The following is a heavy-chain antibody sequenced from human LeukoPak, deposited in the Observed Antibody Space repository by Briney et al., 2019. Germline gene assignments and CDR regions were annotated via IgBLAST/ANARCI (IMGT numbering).Heavy chain of an antibody. CDR1: GGSISSYY. V-gene: IGHV4-59*08. CDR2: IYYSGST. CDR3: ASIGYSYGLFDY. Sequence: SETLSLTCTVSGGSISSYYLSWIRQPPGKGLEWIGYIYYSGSTNYNPSLKSRVTISVDTSKNQFSLKLSSVTAADTAVYYCASIGYSYGLFDYWGQGTLVTVSS. D-gene: IGHD5-18*01. J-gene: IGHJ4*02.